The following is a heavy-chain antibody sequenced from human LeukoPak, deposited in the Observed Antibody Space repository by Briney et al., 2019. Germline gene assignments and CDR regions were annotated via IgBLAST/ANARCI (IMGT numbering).Heavy chain of an antibody. Sequence: PSETLSLTCTVSGGSISSYYWSWIRQPPGKGLEWIGYTYYSGTTNYNPSLKSRVTISVDTSKNQFSLKLSSATAADTAVYYCARGVYIAAAQYGYWGQGTLVTVSS. J-gene: IGHJ4*02. CDR2: TYYSGTT. CDR3: ARGVYIAAAQYGY. CDR1: GGSISSYY. D-gene: IGHD6-13*01. V-gene: IGHV4-59*01.